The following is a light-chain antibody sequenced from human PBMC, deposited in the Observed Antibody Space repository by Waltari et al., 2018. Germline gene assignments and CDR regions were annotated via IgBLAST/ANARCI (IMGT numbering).Light chain of an antibody. V-gene: IGLV1-40*01. Sequence: QSVLTQPPSVSGAPGQTVTLSCTGSASNIGADYDVHWYQFLPGRVPKLLIYDTKNRPSGVPDRFSASRSGTSASLVITGLQAEDEADYYCQSYAIGHVLFGGGTKVTVL. CDR3: QSYAIGHVL. CDR2: DTK. J-gene: IGLJ2*01. CDR1: ASNIGADYD.